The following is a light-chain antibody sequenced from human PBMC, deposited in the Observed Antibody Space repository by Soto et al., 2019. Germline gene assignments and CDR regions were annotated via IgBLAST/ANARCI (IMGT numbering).Light chain of an antibody. J-gene: IGLJ1*01. Sequence: QYVLTQPHSVSGSPGQSVAISCTGTSSDVRGYNYVSWYQQHPGKAPKLMIYDVSKRPSGVPDRFSGSKSGNTASLTISGLQAEDEADYYCCSYAGSYSDVLGTGTKVTVL. V-gene: IGLV2-11*01. CDR3: CSYAGSYSDV. CDR1: SSDVRGYNY. CDR2: DVS.